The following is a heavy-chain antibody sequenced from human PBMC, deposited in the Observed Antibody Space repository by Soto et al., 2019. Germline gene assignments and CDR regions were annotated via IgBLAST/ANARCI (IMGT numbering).Heavy chain of an antibody. D-gene: IGHD1-7*01. CDR2: ISSSSSYI. V-gene: IGHV3-21*01. CDR3: ARDRSPLYNWNLFHWFDP. Sequence: GGSLRLSCAASGFTFSSYSMNWVRQAPGKGLEWVSSISSSSSYIYYADSVKGRFTISRDNAKNSLYLQMNSLRAEDTAVYYCARDRSPLYNWNLFHWFDPWGQGTLVTVSS. J-gene: IGHJ5*02. CDR1: GFTFSSYS.